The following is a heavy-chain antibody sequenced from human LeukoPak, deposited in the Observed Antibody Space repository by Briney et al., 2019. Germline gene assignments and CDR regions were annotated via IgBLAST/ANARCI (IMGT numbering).Heavy chain of an antibody. V-gene: IGHV6-1*01. Sequence: SQTLSLTCAISGDSVSSSSAAWNWIRQSPSRGLEWLGRTYYRSKWYSDYAVSVKGRITINPDTSKNQFSLQLNSVTPEDTAVYYWSRVAGYYDSSGYSRYYDMDVWGQGTTVTVSS. CDR1: GDSVSSSSAA. J-gene: IGHJ6*02. CDR2: TYYRSKWYS. D-gene: IGHD3-22*01. CDR3: SRVAGYYDSSGYSRYYDMDV.